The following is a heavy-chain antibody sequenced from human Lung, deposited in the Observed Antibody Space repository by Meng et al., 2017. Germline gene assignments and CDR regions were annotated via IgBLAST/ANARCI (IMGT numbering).Heavy chain of an antibody. CDR3: ARGPTTMAHDFDY. J-gene: IGHJ4*02. CDR1: GGFFSDYS. V-gene: IGHV4-34*01. Sequence: QVQLQQWGGGLLTPSGSLSLTSVAYGGFFSDYSWSWIRQTPGKGLEWIGEINHSGNTNYNPSLESRATISVDTSQNNLSLKLSSVTAADSAVYYCARGPTTMAHDFDYWGQGTLVTVAS. CDR2: INHSGNT. D-gene: IGHD4-11*01.